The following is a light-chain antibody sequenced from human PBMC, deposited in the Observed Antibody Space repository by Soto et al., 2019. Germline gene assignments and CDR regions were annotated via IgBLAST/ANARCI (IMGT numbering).Light chain of an antibody. CDR1: SSNIGSNT. J-gene: IGLJ1*01. V-gene: IGLV1-44*01. CDR3: AAWDDSLNVYV. CDR2: ANN. Sequence: QSVLTQPPSASGTPGQRVTISCSGSSSNIGSNTVNWYQQLPGTAPKLLIHANNQRPSGVPDRFSGSNSGTSASLAISWLHSEEVVYYCAAWDDSLNVYVFGTGTK.